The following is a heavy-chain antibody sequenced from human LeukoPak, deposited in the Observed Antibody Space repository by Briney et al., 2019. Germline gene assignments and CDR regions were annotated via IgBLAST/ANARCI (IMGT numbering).Heavy chain of an antibody. D-gene: IGHD6-19*01. J-gene: IGHJ4*02. CDR1: GGSIGSYY. V-gene: IGHV4-59*08. Sequence: PSETLSLTCTVSGGSIGSYYWSWIRQPPGKGLEWIGYIYYSGSTNYNPSLKSRVTISVDTSKNQFSLKLSSVTAADTAVYYCARVYSSGWPIYYFDYWGQGTLVTVSS. CDR3: ARVYSSGWPIYYFDY. CDR2: IYYSGST.